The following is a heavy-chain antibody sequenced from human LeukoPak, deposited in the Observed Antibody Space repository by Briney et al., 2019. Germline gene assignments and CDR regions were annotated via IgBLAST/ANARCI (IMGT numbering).Heavy chain of an antibody. CDR3: ARVGTRYYYDSSGYYFDY. CDR2: ISSSSSYI. D-gene: IGHD3-22*01. J-gene: IGHJ4*02. Sequence: PGGSLRLSCAASGFTFSSYSMNWVRQAPGTGLEWVSSISSSSSYIYYADSVKGRFTISRDNAKNSLYLQMNSLRAEDTAVYYCARVGTRYYYDSSGYYFDYWGQGTLVTVSS. CDR1: GFTFSSYS. V-gene: IGHV3-21*01.